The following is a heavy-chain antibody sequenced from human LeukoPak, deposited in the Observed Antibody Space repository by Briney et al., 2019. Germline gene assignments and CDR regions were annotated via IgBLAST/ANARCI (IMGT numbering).Heavy chain of an antibody. D-gene: IGHD1-1*01. CDR1: GFTFSSYE. Sequence: GGSLRLSCAASGFTFSSYEMNWVRQAPGKGLEWVSFISTSSSYIYYADSVKGRFTISRDNSKNSLYLQMNSLRAEDTAVYYCARDQDWNDRGGLDYWGQGTLVIVSS. CDR2: ISTSSSYI. V-gene: IGHV3-21*01. CDR3: ARDQDWNDRGGLDY. J-gene: IGHJ4*02.